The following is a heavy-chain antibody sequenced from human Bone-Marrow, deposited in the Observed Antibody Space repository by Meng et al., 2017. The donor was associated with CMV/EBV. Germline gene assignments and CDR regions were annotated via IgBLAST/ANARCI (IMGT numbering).Heavy chain of an antibody. V-gene: IGHV2-70D*14. CDR1: GFSLSTSGMR. Sequence: SGSMLVKPTQTLTLTCTFTGFSLSTSGMRVSWIRQPPGKALEWLACIDWDDDKFYSTSLKSRRTISQDTSKSQVVLTTTNMDPVDTATEYFAPIRHSFSVTKNGFDPWGQGTPVTFPS. J-gene: IGHJ5*02. CDR3: APIRHSFSVTKNGFDP. D-gene: IGHD4-11*01. CDR2: IDWDDDK.